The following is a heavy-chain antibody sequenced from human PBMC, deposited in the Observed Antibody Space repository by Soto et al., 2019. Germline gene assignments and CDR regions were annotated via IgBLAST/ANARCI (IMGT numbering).Heavy chain of an antibody. CDR3: AAKSGYPYYFDY. J-gene: IGHJ4*02. V-gene: IGHV1-69*01. Sequence: QVQLVQSGAEVKKPGSSVRVSCEASGGAFSTLAINWVLQAPGQGLEWMGGIIPVFVSTNYAQKFQGRITIIPDPSAHTAYLELSSLGSEDTAVYYCAAKSGYPYYFDYWGQGTLVTVSS. CDR1: GGAFSTLA. D-gene: IGHD3-3*01. CDR2: IIPVFVST.